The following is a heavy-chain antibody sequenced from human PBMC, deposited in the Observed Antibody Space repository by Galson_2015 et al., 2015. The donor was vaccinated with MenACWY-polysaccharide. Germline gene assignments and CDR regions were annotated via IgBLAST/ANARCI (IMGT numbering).Heavy chain of an antibody. CDR3: TKAGAKYCRGSTCSFNWFDP. D-gene: IGHD2-8*02. V-gene: IGHV3-74*01. CDR2: INADGSAT. Sequence: SLRLSCAASGFSFSTYWMHWVRHAPGKGLVWVSRINADGSATDYADSVRGRFTISRDNAQNTLYLEMNSLRAEDTAVYYCTKAGAKYCRGSTCSFNWFDPWGQGTLVTVSS. J-gene: IGHJ5*02. CDR1: GFSFSTYW.